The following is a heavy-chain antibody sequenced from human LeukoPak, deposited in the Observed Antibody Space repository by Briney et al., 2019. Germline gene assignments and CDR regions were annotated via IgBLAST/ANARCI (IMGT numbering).Heavy chain of an antibody. Sequence: GGSLRLSCAASGFTVSSNYMSWVRQAPGKGLEWVSVIYSGGSTYYADSVKGRFTISRDNSKNTLYLQMNSLRAEDTAVYYCAILGGYYYDSSGYYPDYWGQGTLVNVSS. CDR1: GFTVSSNY. V-gene: IGHV3-66*02. D-gene: IGHD3-22*01. J-gene: IGHJ4*02. CDR3: AILGGYYYDSSGYYPDY. CDR2: IYSGGST.